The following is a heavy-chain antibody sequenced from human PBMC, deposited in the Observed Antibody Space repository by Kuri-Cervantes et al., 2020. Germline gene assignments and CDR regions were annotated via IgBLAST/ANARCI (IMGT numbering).Heavy chain of an antibody. CDR3: AGEYRGLDAFDI. D-gene: IGHD5-12*01. Sequence: ASVKVSCKASGYTFASHFLHWVRQAPGQGLGWVGVINSGGDSTTYAQTLQGRVTLTKTSTSTVYMELSSLRSEDTAVYYCAGEYRGLDAFDIWGQGTMVTVSS. CDR2: INSGGDST. V-gene: IGHV1-46*04. CDR1: GYTFASHF. J-gene: IGHJ3*02.